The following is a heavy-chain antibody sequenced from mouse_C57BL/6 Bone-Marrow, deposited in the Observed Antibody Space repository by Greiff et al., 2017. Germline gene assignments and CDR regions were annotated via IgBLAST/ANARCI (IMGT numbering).Heavy chain of an antibody. CDR2: IDPENGDT. D-gene: IGHD1-3*01. CDR1: GFNIKDDY. J-gene: IGHJ2*01. CDR3: TRAYNYLFDY. Sequence: VQLKESGAELVRPGASVKLSCTASGFNIKDDYMHWVKQRPEQGLEWIGWIDPENGDTESASKFQGKATITADTSSNTADLQLSSLTSDDTAVYYWTRAYNYLFDYWGQGTTVTVSS. V-gene: IGHV14-4*01.